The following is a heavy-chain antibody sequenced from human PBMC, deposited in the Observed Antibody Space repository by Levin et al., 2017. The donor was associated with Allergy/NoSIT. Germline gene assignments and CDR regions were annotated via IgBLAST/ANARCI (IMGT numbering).Heavy chain of an antibody. CDR3: AKVHCGGDCYPLPSDYYYGMDV. J-gene: IGHJ6*02. Sequence: PGGSLRLSCSVSGLTFSSYAMSWVRQAPGMGPEWVSGISSSGSSTYYADSVKGRFTISRDNSKNSLYLQMNSLRAEDTAVYYCAKVHCGGDCYPLPSDYYYGMDVWGQGTTVTVSS. V-gene: IGHV3-23*01. CDR1: GLTFSSYA. CDR2: ISSSGSST. D-gene: IGHD2-21*02.